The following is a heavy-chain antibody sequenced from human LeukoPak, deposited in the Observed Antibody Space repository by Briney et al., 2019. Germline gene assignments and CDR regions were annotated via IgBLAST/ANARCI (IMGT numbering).Heavy chain of an antibody. CDR2: IKPDGREK. CDR3: ATMASNVFEY. Sequence: GGSLRLSCEASGSTLSNYWITWVRQAPGKGLEWVANIKPDGREKYYMPSVKGRFTISRDSAKNSFYLQMNSLRAEDTTVYYCATMASNVFEYWGQGTLVTVSS. V-gene: IGHV3-7*03. D-gene: IGHD5-24*01. CDR1: GSTLSNYW. J-gene: IGHJ4*02.